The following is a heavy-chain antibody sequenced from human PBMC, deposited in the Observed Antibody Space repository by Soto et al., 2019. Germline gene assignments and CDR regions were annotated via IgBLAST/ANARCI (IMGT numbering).Heavy chain of an antibody. V-gene: IGHV3-73*02. J-gene: IGHJ4*02. Sequence: EVQLVESGGGLVQPGGSLKHSCAASGFAFSDSAMHWVRQASGKWLEWIGRIRGKRGNDGTAYAASVKGRFTISRDDSKTTTDLQMNSLKIEDTAVYYSTRRRDWTAVDPLDYWGQGTLVNVSS. D-gene: IGHD5-18*01. CDR3: TRRRDWTAVDPLDY. CDR1: GFAFSDSA. CDR2: IRGKRGNDGT.